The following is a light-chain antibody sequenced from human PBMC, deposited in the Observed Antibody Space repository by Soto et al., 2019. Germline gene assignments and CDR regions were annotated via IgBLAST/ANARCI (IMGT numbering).Light chain of an antibody. Sequence: QPVLTQPPSVCGAPGQRVTISCTGSSSNIGAGYDVHWYQQLPGTAPKLLIYGNSNRPSGVPDRFSGSKSGTSASLAITGLQAEDEADYYCQSYDSSLSGVVFGGGTKVTVL. CDR1: SSNIGAGYD. V-gene: IGLV1-40*01. CDR2: GNS. CDR3: QSYDSSLSGVV. J-gene: IGLJ2*01.